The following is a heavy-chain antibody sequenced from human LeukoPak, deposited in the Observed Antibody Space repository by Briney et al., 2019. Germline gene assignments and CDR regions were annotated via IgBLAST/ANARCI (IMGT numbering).Heavy chain of an antibody. J-gene: IGHJ4*02. CDR2: ISSSGSTI. CDR3: ARSAGSLPGGWNSFDY. V-gene: IGHV3-48*03. Sequence: GGSLRLSCAASGFTFSSYEMNWVRQAPGKGLEWVSYISSSGSTIYYADSVKGRFTISRDNAKNSLYLQMNSLRAEDTALYYCARSAGSLPGGWNSFDYWGQGTLVTVSS. CDR1: GFTFSSYE. D-gene: IGHD2-2*01.